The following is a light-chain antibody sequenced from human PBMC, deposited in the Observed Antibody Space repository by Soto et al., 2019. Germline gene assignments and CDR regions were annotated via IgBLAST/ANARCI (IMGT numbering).Light chain of an antibody. J-gene: IGKJ4*01. V-gene: IGKV3-20*01. Sequence: EIVLTQSPGTLSLSPGQRATLSCRASQSVSDSCLAWYQHKPGQAPRLLIYGASNRATGIPDRFSGGGSGTDFTLTISRLEPEDFAVYYCQQYGSSPLSFGGGTKVDIK. CDR2: GAS. CDR1: QSVSDSC. CDR3: QQYGSSPLS.